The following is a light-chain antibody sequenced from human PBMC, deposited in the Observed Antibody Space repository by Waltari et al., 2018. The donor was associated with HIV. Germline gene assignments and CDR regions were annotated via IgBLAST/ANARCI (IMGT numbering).Light chain of an antibody. J-gene: IGKJ2*03. CDR3: QQYGSSTYS. CDR2: GAS. Sequence: EIVLTQSPGTLSLSPGDRATLSCRASQSVSKKFLAWYQHKRGQAPRLLVYGASSRARGIPDRFSGSGSGTDFTLTISRLEPEDFAMYFCQQYGSSTYSFGQGTKLEIK. CDR1: QSVSKKF. V-gene: IGKV3-20*01.